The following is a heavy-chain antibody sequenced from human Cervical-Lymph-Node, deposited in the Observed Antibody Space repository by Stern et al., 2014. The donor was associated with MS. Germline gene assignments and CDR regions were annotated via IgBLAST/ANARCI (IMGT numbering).Heavy chain of an antibody. V-gene: IGHV4-31*03. D-gene: IGHD3-22*01. CDR2: IYYRGTT. CDR3: ARARSHFYDSCGTVDH. J-gene: IGHJ4*02. CDR1: GGSTSSVYYY. Sequence: VQLVESGPGLVKSSQTLSLTCTVSGGSTSSVYYYWSWIRQHPVKGLEWIGYIYYRGTTYYNPSLKSRITISLDTSKNQFSLKLSSVTAADTALYYCARARSHFYDSCGTVDHWGQGTWVTVSS.